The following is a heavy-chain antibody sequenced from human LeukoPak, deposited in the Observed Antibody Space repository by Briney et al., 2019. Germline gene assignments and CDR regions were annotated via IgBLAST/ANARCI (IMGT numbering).Heavy chain of an antibody. CDR3: ARAPMYSSGWYHFDY. J-gene: IGHJ4*02. CDR2: ISHSGSI. Sequence: SGTLSLTCAVSGGSISIYNWWSWAGQPLGKGLGGIGKISHSGSINYNPSLKSRVTISVDTSKNQFSLKLSSVTAADTAVYYCARAPMYSSGWYHFDYWGQGTLVTVSS. V-gene: IGHV4-4*02. CDR1: GGSISIYNW. D-gene: IGHD6-19*01.